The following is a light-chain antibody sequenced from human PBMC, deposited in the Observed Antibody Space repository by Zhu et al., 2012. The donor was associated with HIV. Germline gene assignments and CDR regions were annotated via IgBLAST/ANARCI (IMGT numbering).Light chain of an antibody. CDR2: EAS. V-gene: IGKV1-5*03. J-gene: IGKJ2*01. CDR1: ETIKND. CDR3: QQYYTPSYT. Sequence: DFQLTQSPSFLSASVGDSVTITCRASETIKNDLAWYQQKPEKAPKLLIYEASSLETGVPSRFSGSGSGTEFTLTISSLQPDDFATYSCQQYYTPSYTFGQGTKLQIK.